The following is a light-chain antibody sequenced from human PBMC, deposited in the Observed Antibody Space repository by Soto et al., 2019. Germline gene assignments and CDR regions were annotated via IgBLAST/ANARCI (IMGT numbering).Light chain of an antibody. J-gene: IGKJ1*01. CDR2: GAS. V-gene: IGKV3-20*01. CDR3: QQYGSSPRT. CDR1: QSVNSNY. Sequence: EIVLTQSPGTLSLSPGEKATLSGRASQSVNSNYLAWYQQKPGQAPRLLIYGASSRATGIPEKFSGSGSGTDFTLTISRLEPEDSAVYHCQQYGSSPRTFGQGTKVDIK.